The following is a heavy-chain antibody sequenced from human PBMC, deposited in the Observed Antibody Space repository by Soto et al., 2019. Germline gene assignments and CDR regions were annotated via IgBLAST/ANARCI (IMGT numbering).Heavy chain of an antibody. J-gene: IGHJ4*02. D-gene: IGHD4-17*01. Sequence: SETLSLTSPVSGAYISSHRWSWIRQPPGKGLEWIGYIYYGGSTNYNPSLESRVTISIDTSKNQFSLKLSSVTPTDTAVYYCARLTATVANDCWGQGTLVTVSS. CDR1: GAYISSHR. CDR3: ARLTATVANDC. V-gene: IGHV4-59*08. CDR2: IYYGGST.